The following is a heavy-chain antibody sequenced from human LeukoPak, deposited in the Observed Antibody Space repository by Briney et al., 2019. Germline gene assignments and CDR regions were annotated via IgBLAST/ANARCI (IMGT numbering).Heavy chain of an antibody. CDR3: AVYYYDSSGYYYAAEYFQH. CDR2: IYYSGST. CDR1: GGSISISSYY. V-gene: IGHV4-39*01. D-gene: IGHD3-22*01. Sequence: SETLSLTCTVSGGSISISSYYWGWIRQPPGKGLEWIVSIYYSGSTYYNPSLKSRVTISVDTSKNQFSLKLSSVTAADTAVYYCAVYYYDSSGYYYAAEYFQHWGQGTLVTVSS. J-gene: IGHJ1*01.